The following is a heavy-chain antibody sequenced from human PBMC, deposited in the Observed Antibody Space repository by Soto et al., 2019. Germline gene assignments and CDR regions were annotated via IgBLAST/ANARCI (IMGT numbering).Heavy chain of an antibody. Sequence: ASVKVSCKASGYTFTSYYMHWVRQAPGQGLEWMGIINPSGGSTSYAQKFQGRVTMTRDTSTSTVYMELSSLRSEDTAVYYCARDQYSSSWSRYYYYGMDVWGQGTTVTVSS. V-gene: IGHV1-46*01. J-gene: IGHJ6*02. CDR1: GYTFTSYY. D-gene: IGHD6-13*01. CDR2: INPSGGST. CDR3: ARDQYSSSWSRYYYYGMDV.